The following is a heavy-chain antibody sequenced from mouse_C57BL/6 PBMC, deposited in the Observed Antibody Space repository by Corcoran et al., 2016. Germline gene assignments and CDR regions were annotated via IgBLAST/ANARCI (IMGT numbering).Heavy chain of an antibody. CDR2: IYPGSGNT. CDR3: ARSGSGYFDY. J-gene: IGHJ2*01. D-gene: IGHD3-1*01. V-gene: IGHV1-76*01. Sequence: QVKLKQSGAELVRPGASVKLSCKASGYTFTDYYINWVKQRPGQGLEWIARIYPGSGNTYYNEKFKGKATLTAEKSSSTAYMQLSSLTSEDSAVYFCARSGSGYFDYWGQGTTLTVSS. CDR1: GYTFTDYY.